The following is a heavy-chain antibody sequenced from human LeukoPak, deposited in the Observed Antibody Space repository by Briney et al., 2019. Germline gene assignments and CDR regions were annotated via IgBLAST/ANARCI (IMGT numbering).Heavy chain of an antibody. CDR2: ISYDGSNE. V-gene: IGHV3-30*04. J-gene: IGHJ4*02. CDR3: ARGLHRHCDGGTCYQAFDY. D-gene: IGHD2-15*01. CDR1: GFTLSSYV. Sequence: GGSLRLSCAASGFTLSSYVTHWVRQAPGKGLEWVAIISYDGSNEYYADSVKGRFTISRDNSKNTLYLQMNSLRAADTAVYYCARGLHRHCDGGTCYQAFDYWGQGTLVTVSS.